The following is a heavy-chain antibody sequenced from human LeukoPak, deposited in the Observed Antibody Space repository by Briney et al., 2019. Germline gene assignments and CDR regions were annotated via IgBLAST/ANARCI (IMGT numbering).Heavy chain of an antibody. V-gene: IGHV3-74*01. CDR3: VSFYETY. D-gene: IGHD2/OR15-2a*01. CDR1: GNYW. CDR2: INSDGSWT. Sequence: GGSLRLSCAASGNYWMHWVLQAPGQGLVWVSHINSDGSWTSYGDSVKGRFTISKDNAKNTVYLQMNSLRAEDTAVYYCVSFYETYWGRGTLVTVSS. J-gene: IGHJ4*02.